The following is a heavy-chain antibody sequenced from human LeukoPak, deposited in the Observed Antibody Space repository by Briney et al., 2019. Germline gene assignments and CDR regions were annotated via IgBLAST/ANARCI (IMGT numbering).Heavy chain of an antibody. J-gene: IGHJ4*02. Sequence: GASVKVSCKASGYTFTNYAMHWVRQAPGQRLEWMGGIIPIFGTANYAQKFQGRVTITADESTSTAYMELSSLRSEDTAVYYCARDDAGSYYDSSGQAYWGQGTLVTVSS. CDR3: ARDDAGSYYDSSGQAY. CDR1: GYTFTNYA. CDR2: IIPIFGTA. V-gene: IGHV1-69*13. D-gene: IGHD3-22*01.